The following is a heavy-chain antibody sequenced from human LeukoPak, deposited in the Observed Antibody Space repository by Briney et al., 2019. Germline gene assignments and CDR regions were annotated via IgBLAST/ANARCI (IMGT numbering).Heavy chain of an antibody. CDR1: GYIFNRYW. D-gene: IGHD3-10*01. J-gene: IGHJ4*02. V-gene: IGHV5-51*01. CDR2: IYPGDSDG. CDR3: ARLRSAMGELDF. Sequence: KYEESLKISCQGSGYIFNRYWIGWVRQMPGRGVEWMGVIYPGDSDGKYGPSFRGQVTFSIDKSINTAYVQWTSLKASDSAIYYCARLRSAMGELDFWGPGTLVSVST.